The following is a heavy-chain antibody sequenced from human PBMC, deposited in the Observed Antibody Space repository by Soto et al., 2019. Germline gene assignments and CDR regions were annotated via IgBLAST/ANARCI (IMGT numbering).Heavy chain of an antibody. Sequence: QLVPSGDEVKKTGSRVTVSCKALGNTFIYRYLHWVRQAPGQALEWMGWITPFSGDVHYALKFQERVTITMDRSINTAYMRMSSLRSEDTAMYYCASGGAGSGPFTWEHPDHWGQGTLVTVSS. D-gene: IGHD1-26*01. CDR2: ITPFSGDV. V-gene: IGHV1-45*02. J-gene: IGHJ4*02. CDR3: ASGGAGSGPFTWEHPDH. CDR1: GNTFIYRY.